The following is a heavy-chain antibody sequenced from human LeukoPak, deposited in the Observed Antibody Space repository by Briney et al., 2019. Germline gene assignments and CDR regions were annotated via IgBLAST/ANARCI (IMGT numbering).Heavy chain of an antibody. CDR1: GYTFTSYG. J-gene: IGHJ3*02. CDR3: ARFPIAVAGTKAFDI. Sequence: ASVKVSCKASGYTFTSYGISWVRQAPGQGLEWMGWISAYNGKTNYAQKLQGRVTMTTDTSTSTAYMELRSLRSDDTAVYYCARFPIAVAGTKAFDIWGQGTMVTVSS. D-gene: IGHD6-19*01. V-gene: IGHV1-18*01. CDR2: ISAYNGKT.